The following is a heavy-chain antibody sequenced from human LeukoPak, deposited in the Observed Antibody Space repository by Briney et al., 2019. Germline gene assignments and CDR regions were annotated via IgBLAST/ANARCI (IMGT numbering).Heavy chain of an antibody. D-gene: IGHD5-24*01. CDR3: ARTGDGYNYYNYYYMDV. Sequence: PSETLSLTCAVYGGSFSGYYWSWIRQPPGKGLEWIGEINHSGSTNYNPSLKSRVTISVDMPNNQFSLKMSSVTAADTAVYYCARTGDGYNYYNYYYMDVWGKGTTVTV. CDR1: GGSFSGYY. J-gene: IGHJ6*03. V-gene: IGHV4-34*01. CDR2: INHSGST.